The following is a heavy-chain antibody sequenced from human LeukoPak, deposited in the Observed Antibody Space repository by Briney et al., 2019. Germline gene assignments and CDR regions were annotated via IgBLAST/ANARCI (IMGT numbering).Heavy chain of an antibody. CDR1: GFTFSAFA. CDR2: ISFDGSKK. CDR3: ARIREVAGFSPTYYFVY. D-gene: IGHD6-19*01. Sequence: GGSLRLSCAASGFTFSAFAMTWVRQAPGQGLEWVAFISFDGSKKYFADSVKGRFTISRDNSKNTLYLQMNSLRAEDTAVYYCARIREVAGFSPTYYFVYWGQGTLVTVSS. J-gene: IGHJ4*02. V-gene: IGHV3-30-3*01.